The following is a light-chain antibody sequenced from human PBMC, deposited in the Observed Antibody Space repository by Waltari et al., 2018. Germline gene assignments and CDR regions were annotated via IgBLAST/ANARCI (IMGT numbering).Light chain of an antibody. CDR2: AAS. V-gene: IGKV1-NL1*01. Sequence: DIQLTQSPSSLSASVGDRVTLTCRASQPLYNSLAWYQQKPGKAPKLLLYAASRLEIGVPSRFSGSGSGTDYTLTINSLQPEDFATYYCQEYYSVGEGLTFGPGTKVEIK. J-gene: IGKJ3*01. CDR1: QPLYNS. CDR3: QEYYSVGEGLT.